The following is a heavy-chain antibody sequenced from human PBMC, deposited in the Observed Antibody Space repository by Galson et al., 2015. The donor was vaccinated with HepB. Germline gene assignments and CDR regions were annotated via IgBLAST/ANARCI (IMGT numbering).Heavy chain of an antibody. V-gene: IGHV3-30-3*01. CDR1: GFTFSSYA. D-gene: IGHD6-19*01. J-gene: IGHJ6*02. CDR2: ISYDGSNK. CDR3: ARDLGGIAVAGMDPYYYYGMDV. Sequence: SLRLSCAASGFTFSSYAMHWVRQAPGKGLEWVAVISYDGSNKYYADSVKGRFTISRDNSKNTLYLQMNSLRAEDTAVYYCARDLGGIAVAGMDPYYYYGMDVWGQGTTVTVSS.